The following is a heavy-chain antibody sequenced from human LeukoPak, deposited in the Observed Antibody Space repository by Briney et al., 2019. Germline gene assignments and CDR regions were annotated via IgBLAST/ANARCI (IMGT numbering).Heavy chain of an antibody. D-gene: IGHD5-24*01. CDR3: ARGHSGYNGYLDY. J-gene: IGHJ4*02. CDR1: GYSFTSYW. Sequence: GESLKISCTGSGYSFTSYWIDWERQMPGIGLEWKGIIYPGDSDTRYSPSFQGQVTISADRSISTAYLQWSSLKASDTAMYYCARGHSGYNGYLDYWGLRTLVTVSS. V-gene: IGHV5-51*01. CDR2: IYPGDSDT.